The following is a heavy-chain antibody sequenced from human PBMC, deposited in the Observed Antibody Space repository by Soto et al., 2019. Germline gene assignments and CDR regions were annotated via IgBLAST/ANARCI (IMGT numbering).Heavy chain of an antibody. CDR3: ARVRGYCSGGSCYYYYGMDV. D-gene: IGHD2-15*01. CDR2: IIPIFGTA. Sequence: ASVKVSCKASGGTFSSYAISWVRQAPGQGLEWMGGIIPIFGTANYAQKFQGRVTITADKSTSTAYMELSSLRSEDTAVYYCARVRGYCSGGSCYYYYGMDVWGQGTTVTVSS. J-gene: IGHJ6*02. V-gene: IGHV1-69*06. CDR1: GGTFSSYA.